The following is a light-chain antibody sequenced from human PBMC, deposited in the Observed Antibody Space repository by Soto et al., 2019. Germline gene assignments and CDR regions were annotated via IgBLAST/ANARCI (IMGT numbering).Light chain of an antibody. CDR3: LIFFMGVHV. CDR1: TGAVTNYHY. Sequence: AVVTQAPSLTGTPGGTVTLTCGSNTGAVTNYHYPHWFQQRPGQAPRTLIYDATDKPPWTPVRFSGSLLGDKAALTLSGAQPEDEDEYYCLIFFMGVHVFRLGTKVTVL. CDR2: DAT. J-gene: IGLJ1*01. V-gene: IGLV7-46*01.